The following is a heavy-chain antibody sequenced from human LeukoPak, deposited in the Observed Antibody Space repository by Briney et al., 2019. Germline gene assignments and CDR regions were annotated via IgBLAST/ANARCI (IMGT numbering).Heavy chain of an antibody. V-gene: IGHV7-4-1*02. CDR1: GYTFTNYG. CDR3: ARDKYQLPYEIDY. Sequence: GASVKVSCRASGYTFTNYGVNWVRLAPGQGLVWMGWINTNTRNPTYAQGFTGRFVFSLDTSLSTAYLQISSLKAEDTAVYYCARDKYQLPYEIDYWGQGTLVTVSS. D-gene: IGHD2-2*01. CDR2: INTNTRNP. J-gene: IGHJ4*02.